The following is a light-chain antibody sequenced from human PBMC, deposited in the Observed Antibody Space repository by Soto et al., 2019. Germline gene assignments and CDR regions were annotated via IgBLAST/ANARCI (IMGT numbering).Light chain of an antibody. V-gene: IGKV1-33*01. Sequence: DIQMTQSPSSLSASVGDRVTITCQARQDISNYLYWYQQKPGKAPKILIYDASVLEAGVPSRFSGGGSGTHFTLTISSLQAEDVATYYCQQFENLPLTFGGGTKVEIK. CDR2: DAS. J-gene: IGKJ4*01. CDR3: QQFENLPLT. CDR1: QDISNY.